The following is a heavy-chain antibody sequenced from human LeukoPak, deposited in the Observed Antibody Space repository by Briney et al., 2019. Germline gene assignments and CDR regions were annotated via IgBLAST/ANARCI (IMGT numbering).Heavy chain of an antibody. CDR2: INHSGST. J-gene: IGHJ4*02. Sequence: SETLSLTCAVYGGSFSGYYWSWIRQPPGKGLEWIGEINHSGSTNYNPSLKSRVTISVDTSKNQFSLKLSSVTAADTAVYYCARGLYDSSGYYCIFDYWGQGTLVTVS. CDR1: GGSFSGYY. D-gene: IGHD3-22*01. V-gene: IGHV4-34*01. CDR3: ARGLYDSSGYYCIFDY.